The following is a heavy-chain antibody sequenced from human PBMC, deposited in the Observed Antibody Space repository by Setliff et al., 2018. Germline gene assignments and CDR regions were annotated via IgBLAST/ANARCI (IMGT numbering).Heavy chain of an antibody. CDR2: INDRGST. Sequence: SETLSLTCAVYGGSFSGYFWSWIRQSPGRGLEWIGEINDRGSTHYNPSLKSRVTISVDTSKNQFSLKLSSVSAADTAVYYCASYQLYSYYMDVWGKGTTVTVS. CDR3: ASYQLYSYYMDV. V-gene: IGHV4-34*01. D-gene: IGHD2-2*01. J-gene: IGHJ6*03. CDR1: GGSFSGYF.